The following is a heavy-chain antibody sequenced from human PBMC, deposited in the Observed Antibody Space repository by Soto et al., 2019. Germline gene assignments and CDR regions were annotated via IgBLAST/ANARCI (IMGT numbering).Heavy chain of an antibody. CDR1: GFTFSTHA. CDR2: VSFDGSNK. D-gene: IGHD6-19*01. V-gene: IGHV3-30-3*01. Sequence: PGGSLRLSCAASGFTFSTHAMHWVRQAPGKGLECVAIVSFDGSNKYYANSVKGRFTISRDNSKNTLYLQMNSLRAEDTAVYYCAKDGAQWLLLGYWGQGTLVTVSS. J-gene: IGHJ4*02. CDR3: AKDGAQWLLLGY.